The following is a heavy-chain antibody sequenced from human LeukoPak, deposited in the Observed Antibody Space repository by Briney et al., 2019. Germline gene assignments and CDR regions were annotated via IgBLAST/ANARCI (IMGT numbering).Heavy chain of an antibody. CDR2: IYYSGST. CDR3: AREPYGSGSYYGG. CDR1: GGSISSSSYY. J-gene: IGHJ4*02. V-gene: IGHV4-39*07. Sequence: SETLSLTCTVSGGSISSSSYYWGWIRQPPGKGLEWIGSIYYSGSTYYNPSLKSRVTISVDTSKNQFSLKLSSVTAADTAVYYCAREPYGSGSYYGGWGQGTLVTVSS. D-gene: IGHD3-10*01.